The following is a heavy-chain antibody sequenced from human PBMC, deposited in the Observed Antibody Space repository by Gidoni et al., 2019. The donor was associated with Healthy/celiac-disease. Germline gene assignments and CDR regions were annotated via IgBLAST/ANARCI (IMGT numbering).Heavy chain of an antibody. J-gene: IGHJ5*02. V-gene: IGHV1-69-2*01. CDR2: VDPEEGET. CDR1: GYTFTDYY. D-gene: IGHD2-2*01. CDR3: ATGGRYCSSTSCYFSWFDP. Sequence: EVQPVQSGAEVKKPGATVKLSCKVSGYTFTDYYMHGVQQAPGKGLEWMGLVDPEEGETIYAEKFQGRVTITADTSTDTAYMELSSLRSEDTAVDYCATGGRYCSSTSCYFSWFDPWGQGTLVTVSS.